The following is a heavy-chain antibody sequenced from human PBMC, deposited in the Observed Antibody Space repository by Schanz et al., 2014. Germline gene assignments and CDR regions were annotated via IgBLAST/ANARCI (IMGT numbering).Heavy chain of an antibody. V-gene: IGHV4-4*02. CDR3: ARQFYDILTGYWFPYYFDY. J-gene: IGHJ4*02. D-gene: IGHD3-9*01. Sequence: QVQLQESGPGLVKPSGTLSLTCAVSGASISSSNWWSWVRQPPGKGLEWIGEIYHSGNTNYNPSLKSQVTTSVDTSKNQFSLKLSSVPAADTAVYYCARQFYDILTGYWFPYYFDYWGQGTLVTVSS. CDR1: GASISSSNW. CDR2: IYHSGNT.